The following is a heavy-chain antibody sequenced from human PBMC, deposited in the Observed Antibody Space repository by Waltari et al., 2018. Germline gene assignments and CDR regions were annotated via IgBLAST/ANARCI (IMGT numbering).Heavy chain of an antibody. V-gene: IGHV4-38-2*02. CDR3: AANKKGAFDI. CDR1: GSSISSGHA. CDR2: IYHSGSP. D-gene: IGHD7-27*01. J-gene: IGHJ3*02. Sequence: QVQLQESAPGPVKPSDTLSLPCTVSGSSISSGHALGWIRQPPGKGLEWIGSIYHSGSPYYNPSLKSRVTISVDTSKNQFSLKLSSVTAADTAVYYCAANKKGAFDIWGQGTMVIVSS.